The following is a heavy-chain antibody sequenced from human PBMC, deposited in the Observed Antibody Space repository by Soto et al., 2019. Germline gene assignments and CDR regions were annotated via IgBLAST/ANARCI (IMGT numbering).Heavy chain of an antibody. D-gene: IGHD3-3*01. CDR3: VRSDRTRVLFGL. V-gene: IGHV1-69*13. J-gene: IGHJ4*02. Sequence: SVKVSCKASGGTFSSFGIRSVRQAPGQGLEWVGGIIPIFGTTHYAQKFQGRHTITAVGSTVSAYMELSSLIYEGTAVYVGVRSDRTRVLFGLWSQGTPVT. CDR2: IIPIFGTT. CDR1: GGTFSSFG.